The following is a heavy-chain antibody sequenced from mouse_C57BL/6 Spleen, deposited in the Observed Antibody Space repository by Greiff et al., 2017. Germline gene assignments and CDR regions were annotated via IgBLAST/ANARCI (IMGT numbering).Heavy chain of an antibody. CDR1: GYTFTSYW. J-gene: IGHJ1*03. D-gene: IGHD1-1*01. CDR3: ARVYGSSPYWYFDV. V-gene: IGHV1-64*01. CDR2: IHPNSGST. Sequence: QVHVKQPGAELVKPGASVKLSCKASGYTFTSYWMHWVKQRPGQGLEWIGMIHPNSGSTNYNEKFKSKATLTVDKSSSTAYMQLSSLTSEDSAVYYCARVYGSSPYWYFDVWGTGTTVTVSS.